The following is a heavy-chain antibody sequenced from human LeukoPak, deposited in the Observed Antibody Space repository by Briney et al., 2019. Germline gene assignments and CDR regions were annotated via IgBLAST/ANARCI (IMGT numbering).Heavy chain of an antibody. Sequence: PSETLSLTCAVSGGSISSSNWWSWVRQPPGKGLEWIGEIYHSGSTNYNPSLKSRVTISVDTSKNQFSLKLSSVTAADTAVYYCARSGGAWSYNWFDPWGQGTLVTVSS. CDR3: ARSGGAWSYNWFDP. V-gene: IGHV4-4*02. J-gene: IGHJ5*02. CDR2: IYHSGST. D-gene: IGHD6-19*01. CDR1: GGSISSSNW.